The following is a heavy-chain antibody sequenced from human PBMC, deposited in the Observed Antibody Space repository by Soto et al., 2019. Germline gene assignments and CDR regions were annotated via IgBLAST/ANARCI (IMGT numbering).Heavy chain of an antibody. V-gene: IGHV4-39*07. J-gene: IGHJ4*02. CDR3: ARTTAVPNTLRSRYFFDY. Sequence: SETLSLTCTVSGGSLGSSSYYWGWIRQSPGKGLEWIGNIYYSGNTFYNPSLKSRVTISVDLSKNQFSLRLSSVTTADTALYYCARTTAVPNTLRSRYFFDYWGQGTLVTVSS. D-gene: IGHD4-17*01. CDR2: IYYSGNT. CDR1: GGSLGSSSYY.